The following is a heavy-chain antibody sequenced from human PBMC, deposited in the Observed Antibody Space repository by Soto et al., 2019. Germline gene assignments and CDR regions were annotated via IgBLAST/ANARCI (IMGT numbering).Heavy chain of an antibody. J-gene: IGHJ6*03. D-gene: IGHD3-10*01. CDR3: ARGSSGSYYKRIYYYMDV. V-gene: IGHV3-48*01. CDR1: GFTFSSYS. CDR2: ISSSSSTI. Sequence: EVQLVESGGGLVQPGGSLRLSCAASGFTFSSYSMNWVRQAPGKGLEWVSYISSSSSTIYYADSVKGRFTISRDNAKNSLYLQMNSLRAEDTAVYYCARGSSGSYYKRIYYYMDVWGKGTTVTVSS.